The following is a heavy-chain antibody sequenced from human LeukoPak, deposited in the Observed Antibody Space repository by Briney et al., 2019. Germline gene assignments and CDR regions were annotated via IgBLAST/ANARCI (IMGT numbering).Heavy chain of an antibody. D-gene: IGHD5-24*01. CDR1: GFSFSTYA. J-gene: IGHJ4*02. CDR2: ISRSGTTI. V-gene: IGHV3-48*01. Sequence: GGSLRLSCAASGFSFSTYAMNWVRQAPGKGLEWVSYISRSGTTIHSADSVKGRFTISRDNAKNSLYLKMNSLRAEDTAVYHCATEGEGWLQPYWGQGTLVTVSS. CDR3: ATEGEGWLQPY.